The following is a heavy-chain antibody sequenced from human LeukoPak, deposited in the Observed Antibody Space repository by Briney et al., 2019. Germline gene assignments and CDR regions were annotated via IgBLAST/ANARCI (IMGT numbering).Heavy chain of an antibody. D-gene: IGHD2-2*01. CDR3: ARDGDYVPASRLDY. J-gene: IGHJ4*02. CDR1: GGTFSSYA. CDR2: IIPIFGTA. V-gene: IGHV1-69*01. Sequence: SVKVSCKASGGTFSSYAISWVRQAPGQGLEWMGGIIPIFGTANYAQKFQGRVTITADESTSTAYMELSSLRSEDTAVYYCARDGDYVPASRLDYWGQGTLVTVSS.